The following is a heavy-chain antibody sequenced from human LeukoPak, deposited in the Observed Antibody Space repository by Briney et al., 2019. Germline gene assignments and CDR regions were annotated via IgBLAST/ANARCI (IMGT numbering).Heavy chain of an antibody. J-gene: IGHJ4*02. Sequence: PGGSLRLSXVGSEFTFSNYAMSWVRQAPGEGLEWVSAISGNDGTTYYADSVKGRFTLSRDNSKNTLYLQMNSLRAEDTAVYYCARGTSQTHYPHLFDYWGQGTLVSVSS. CDR1: EFTFSNYA. V-gene: IGHV3-23*01. CDR3: ARGTSQTHYPHLFDY. CDR2: ISGNDGTT. D-gene: IGHD1-26*01.